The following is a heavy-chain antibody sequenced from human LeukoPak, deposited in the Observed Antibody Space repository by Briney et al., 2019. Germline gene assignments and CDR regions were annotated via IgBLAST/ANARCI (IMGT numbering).Heavy chain of an antibody. D-gene: IGHD4-17*01. V-gene: IGHV3-23*01. CDR2: ISGSGGST. J-gene: IGHJ4*02. CDR3: QVTTVTTGPPRSLGWDY. Sequence: GGSLRLSCAASGFTFSSYSMNWVRQAPGKGLEWVSAISGSGGSTYYADSVKGRFTISRDNSKNTLYLQMNSLRAEDTAVYYCQVTTVTTGPPRSLGWDYWGQGTLVTVSS. CDR1: GFTFSSYS.